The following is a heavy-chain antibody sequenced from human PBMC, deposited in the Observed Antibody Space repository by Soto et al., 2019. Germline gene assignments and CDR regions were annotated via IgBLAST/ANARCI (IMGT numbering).Heavy chain of an antibody. Sequence: VQLLESGGGLVQPGGSLRLSCTASGLTFSSYAMSWVRQAPGKGLEWVSSISGRGGGTDYADSVKGRFTLSRDNSKNTGYLQTNSLRADHTAGYYCAEGDGGGYCTGGTCYSDYWGQGTLVSVSS. V-gene: IGHV3-23*01. J-gene: IGHJ4*02. CDR1: GLTFSSYA. D-gene: IGHD2-8*02. CDR2: ISGRGGGT. CDR3: AEGDGGGYCTGGTCYSDY.